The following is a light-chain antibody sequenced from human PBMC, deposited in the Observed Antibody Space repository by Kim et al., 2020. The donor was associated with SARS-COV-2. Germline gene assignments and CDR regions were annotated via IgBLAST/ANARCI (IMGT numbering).Light chain of an antibody. J-gene: IGKJ2*01. CDR1: QTVSRSY. V-gene: IGKV3-20*01. CDR2: GAS. CDR3: QQYGNSPDS. Sequence: EIVLTQSPGTLSLSPGERATLSCRASQTVSRSYLAWYQQKPGQAPRLLIFGASSRATGIPDRFSGSGSGTDFTLTISRLEPEDFAVYYYQQYGNSPDSFGQGTKLENK.